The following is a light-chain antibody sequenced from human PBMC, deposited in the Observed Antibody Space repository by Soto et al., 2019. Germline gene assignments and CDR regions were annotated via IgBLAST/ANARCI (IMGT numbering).Light chain of an antibody. J-gene: IGKJ3*01. Sequence: DIVMTQSPLSLPVAPGEPASISCRASQSLLHSNGYTFLNWYLQKPGQSPHLLIYMTSNRASGVPDRFSGSGAGTDFVLKISRVEAEDVGVYYCMQTLRTPFTFGPGTKVDIK. CDR1: QSLLHSNGYTF. CDR2: MTS. CDR3: MQTLRTPFT. V-gene: IGKV2-28*01.